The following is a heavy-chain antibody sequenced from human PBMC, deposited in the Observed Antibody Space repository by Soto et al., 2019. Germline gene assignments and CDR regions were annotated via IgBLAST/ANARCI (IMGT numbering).Heavy chain of an antibody. CDR1: GGTFSNYA. D-gene: IGHD5-18*01. V-gene: IGHV1-69*12. Sequence: QVQLVQSGAEVKKPESSVKVSCKAPGGTFSNYAISWVRQAPGQGLEWMGGIIPMFGTANYAQRFQDRVTITADEATNTVYMELSSLRSEDTAVYFCASGIQLWLRRINNGYSGWGQGTLATVSS. CDR2: IIPMFGTA. CDR3: ASGIQLWLRRINNGYSG. J-gene: IGHJ4*02.